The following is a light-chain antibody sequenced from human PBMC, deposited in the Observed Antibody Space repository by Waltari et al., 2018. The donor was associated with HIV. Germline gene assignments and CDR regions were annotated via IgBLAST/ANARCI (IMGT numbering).Light chain of an antibody. CDR2: WAS. J-gene: IGKJ1*01. CDR1: QRVLYSSNNKNY. Sequence: DIVMTQSPDSLAVSLGERANMNCRSTQRVLYSSNNKNYLAWYQQKPGQPPKLLIYWASTRESGVPDRFSGSGSGTDFTLTISSLQAEDVAVYYCQQYYSTRRGTFGQGTKVEVK. V-gene: IGKV4-1*01. CDR3: QQYYSTRRGT.